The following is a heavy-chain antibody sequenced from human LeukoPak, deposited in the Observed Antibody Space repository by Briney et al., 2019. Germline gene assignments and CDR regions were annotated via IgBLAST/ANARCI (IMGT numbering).Heavy chain of an antibody. Sequence: ASVKVSCKASGGTFSSYAISWVRQAPGHGLEWMGGIIPIFGTANYAQKFQGRVTITADESTSTAYMELSSLRSEDTAVYYCARHYCSSTSCYRAYYYYGMDVWGQGTTVTVSS. J-gene: IGHJ6*02. V-gene: IGHV1-69*13. CDR1: GGTFSSYA. CDR3: ARHYCSSTSCYRAYYYYGMDV. CDR2: IIPIFGTA. D-gene: IGHD2-2*01.